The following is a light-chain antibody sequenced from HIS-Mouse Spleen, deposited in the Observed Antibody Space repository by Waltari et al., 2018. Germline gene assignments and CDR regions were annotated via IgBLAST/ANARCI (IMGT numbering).Light chain of an antibody. Sequence: SYELTQPPSVSVSPGQTARITCSGDALPKKYAYWYQQKSGQAPVLVIYEDSKRPSAIPERFSGSSSGTMATLTISGAKVEDEADYYCYSTDSSGNHRVFGGGTKLTVL. CDR3: YSTDSSGNHRV. CDR1: ALPKKY. J-gene: IGLJ2*01. CDR2: EDS. V-gene: IGLV3-10*01.